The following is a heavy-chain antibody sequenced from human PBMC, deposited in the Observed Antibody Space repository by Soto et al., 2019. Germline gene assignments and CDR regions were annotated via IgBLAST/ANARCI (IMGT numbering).Heavy chain of an antibody. CDR3: VREASGWYSRGSFDF. V-gene: IGHV3-23*01. D-gene: IGHD6-19*01. J-gene: IGHJ3*01. CDR2: ISGSGGIA. CDR1: GVSFSDYA. Sequence: WGSLRLACASSGVSFSDYAMNWVRQAPGKGLEWVSVISGSGGIASYADSVQGRFTISRDNSNNTLYLQMNSLRAEDTAIYSCVREASGWYSRGSFDFWGRGTMVTVSS.